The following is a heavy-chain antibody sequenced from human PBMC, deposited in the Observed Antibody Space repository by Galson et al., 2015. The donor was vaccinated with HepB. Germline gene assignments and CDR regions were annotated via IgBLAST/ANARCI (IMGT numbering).Heavy chain of an antibody. CDR2: IYHSGST. CDR3: ARDLGYYDSSGYYEWDGVDY. CDR1: GYSISSSYY. J-gene: IGHJ4*02. D-gene: IGHD3-22*01. Sequence: LSLTCTVSGYSISSSYYWGWIRQPPGKGLEWIGSIYHSGSTYYNPSLKSRVTISVDTSKNQFSLKLSSVTAADTAVYYCARDLGYYDSSGYYEWDGVDYWGQGTLVTVSS. V-gene: IGHV4-38-2*02.